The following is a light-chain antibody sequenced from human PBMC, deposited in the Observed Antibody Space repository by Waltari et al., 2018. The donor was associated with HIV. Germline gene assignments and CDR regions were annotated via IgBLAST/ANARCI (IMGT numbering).Light chain of an antibody. CDR1: ALPKKY. CDR3: QSADSSGTYPWV. CDR2: KDS. J-gene: IGLJ3*02. V-gene: IGLV3-25*03. Sequence: SYDLTQPPSLSVSPGHTARITCSGDALPKKYAYWYQQKPGQAPVLVIYKDSERPSGIPERFSGSSSGTTVTLTISGVQAEDEADDYCQSADSSGTYPWVFGGGTKLTVL.